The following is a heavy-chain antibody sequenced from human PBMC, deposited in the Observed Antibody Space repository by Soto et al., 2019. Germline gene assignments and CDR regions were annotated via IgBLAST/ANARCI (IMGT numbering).Heavy chain of an antibody. V-gene: IGHV3-7*01. J-gene: IGHJ5*02. CDR2: INPDGGEK. Sequence: GGSLRLSCAASGFTFSDYFMAWILQVPGKGLEWVANINPDGGEKYYLDSVKGRFTISRDNAKNSLHLHMNSLTAGDTALYYCARNGIVATASFKFAPWGQGTLVTVSS. CDR1: GFTFSDYF. D-gene: IGHD2-2*01. CDR3: ARNGIVATASFKFAP.